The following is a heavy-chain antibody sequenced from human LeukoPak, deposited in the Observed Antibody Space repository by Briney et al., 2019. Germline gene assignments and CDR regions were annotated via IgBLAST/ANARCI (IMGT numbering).Heavy chain of an antibody. CDR2: ITRSSYI. CDR3: ASFYCSGGSCYQYFSYYYMDV. D-gene: IGHD2-15*01. V-gene: IGHV3-21*01. Sequence: GGSLRLSCAASGFTFSSYSMNWVRQAPGKGLEWVSSITRSSYIYYADSVKGRFTISRDNAKNSLYLEMNSLRAEDTAVYYCASFYCSGGSCYQYFSYYYMDVWGKGTTVTISS. J-gene: IGHJ6*03. CDR1: GFTFSSYS.